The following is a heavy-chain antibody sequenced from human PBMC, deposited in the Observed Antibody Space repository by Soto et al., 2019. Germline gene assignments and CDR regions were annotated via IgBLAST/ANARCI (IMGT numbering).Heavy chain of an antibody. CDR1: GYTFTSYD. CDR2: MNPNSGNT. CDR3: ATTSYVLRYFDWAPGWFDP. V-gene: IGHV1-8*01. J-gene: IGHJ5*02. Sequence: ASVKVSCKASGYTFTSYDINWVRQATGQGLEWMGWMNPNSGNTGYAQKFQGRVTMTRNTSISTAYMELSSLRSEDTAVYYCATTSYVLRYFDWAPGWFDPWGQGTLVTVSS. D-gene: IGHD3-9*01.